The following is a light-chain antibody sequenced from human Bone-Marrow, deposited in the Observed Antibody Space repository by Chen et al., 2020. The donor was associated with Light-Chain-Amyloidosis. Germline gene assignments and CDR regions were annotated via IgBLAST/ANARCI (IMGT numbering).Light chain of an antibody. CDR3: SSYTITNTLV. V-gene: IGLV2-14*01. J-gene: IGLJ1*01. CDR1: SRDVGGDNH. Sequence: QSAMTLPASVSGSPGQSITISCNETSRDVGGDNHVSWYQQHPDKAPKLMIYEVTNRPSWVPDRFSGSKSDNTASLTISGLQTEDEADYFCSSYTITNTLVFGSGTRVTVL. CDR2: EVT.